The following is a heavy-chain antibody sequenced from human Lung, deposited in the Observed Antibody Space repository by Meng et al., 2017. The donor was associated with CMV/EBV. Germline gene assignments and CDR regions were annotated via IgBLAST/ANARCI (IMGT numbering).Heavy chain of an antibody. V-gene: IGHV3-7*01. J-gene: IGHJ5*02. CDR3: ARDKGDFTIWFDP. Sequence: SCAASGFSLSAYWMGWLRQTPGKGLDWVAYISQDGSEIYYVDSVKGRFTISRDNAKNSLFLQMHNLRAEDTAVYHCARDKGDFTIWFDPWGQGTXVNGAS. CDR1: GFSLSAYW. D-gene: IGHD2-21*02. CDR2: ISQDGSEI.